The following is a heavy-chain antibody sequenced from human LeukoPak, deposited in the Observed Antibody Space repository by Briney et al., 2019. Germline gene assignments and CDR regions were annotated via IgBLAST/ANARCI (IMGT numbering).Heavy chain of an antibody. V-gene: IGHV4-34*01. Sequence: PSETLSLTCAVYGGSSSGYYWSWIRQPPGKGLEWIGEINHSGSTNYNPSLKSRVTISVDTSKNQFSLKLSSVTAADTAVYYCARGRGLDSGSYYDSAEYFQHWGQGTLVTVSS. CDR3: ARGRGLDSGSYYDSAEYFQH. CDR1: GGSSSGYY. D-gene: IGHD1-26*01. J-gene: IGHJ1*01. CDR2: INHSGST.